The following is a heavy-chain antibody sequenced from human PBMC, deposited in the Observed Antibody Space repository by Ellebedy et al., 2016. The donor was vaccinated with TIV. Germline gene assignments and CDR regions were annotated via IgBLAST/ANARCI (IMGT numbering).Heavy chain of an antibody. D-gene: IGHD5-18*01. Sequence: MPGGSLRLSCAASGFTFSDYYMNWIRQPPGKGLEWIGSIYYSGRTYCNPSLKSRVTVSVDTSKNQFSLKLSSVTAADTAVYYCARSLDTAMANYDYWGQGTLVTVSS. CDR1: GFTFSDYY. V-gene: IGHV4-38-2*01. CDR2: IYYSGRT. J-gene: IGHJ4*02. CDR3: ARSLDTAMANYDY.